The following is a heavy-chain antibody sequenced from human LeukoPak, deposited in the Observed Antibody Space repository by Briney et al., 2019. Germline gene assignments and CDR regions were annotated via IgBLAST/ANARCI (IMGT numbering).Heavy chain of an antibody. CDR1: GCSISTYY. CDR3: TRASRGYANFDY. V-gene: IGHV4-59*01. J-gene: IGHJ4*02. CDR2: IHYSGST. D-gene: IGHD5-12*01. Sequence: SETLSLTCTVSGCSISTYYLSWIRQPPGKGLEWIGYIHYSGSTNYSPSLKSRVTMSVDTSKTQYSLNLSSMTAADTAVYYCTRASRGYANFDYWGQGTLVTVSS.